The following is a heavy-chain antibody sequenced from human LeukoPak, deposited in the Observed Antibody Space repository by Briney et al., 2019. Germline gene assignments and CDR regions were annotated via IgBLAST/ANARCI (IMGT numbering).Heavy chain of an antibody. J-gene: IGHJ4*02. CDR2: ISSSSTYM. D-gene: IGHD5-12*01. V-gene: IGHV3-21*01. CDR1: GFTFSNYN. Sequence: GRCLRLSCAASGFTFSNYNMNWVRQAPGKGLEWVSSISSSSTYMYYADSVKGRFTISRDNAKNSLYLQMNSLRAEDTAVYYCAEVARSGYWGQGTLVTVSS. CDR3: AEVARSGY.